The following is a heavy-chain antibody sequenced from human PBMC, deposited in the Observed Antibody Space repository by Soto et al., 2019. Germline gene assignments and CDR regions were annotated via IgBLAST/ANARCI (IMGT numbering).Heavy chain of an antibody. CDR1: GDSISGATYY. CDR3: VGRLTYIYTYFDS. D-gene: IGHD2-21*01. J-gene: IGHJ4*02. V-gene: IGHV4-31*03. CDR2: VSSSGNS. Sequence: PSETLSLTCTVSGDSISGATYYWNWIRQHPGKGLEWIGYVSSSGNSYYSLSLKSRVFMPVATFKNFLSLKLSSLTPAATAICFCVGRLTYIYTYFDSWGQGTQVTASS.